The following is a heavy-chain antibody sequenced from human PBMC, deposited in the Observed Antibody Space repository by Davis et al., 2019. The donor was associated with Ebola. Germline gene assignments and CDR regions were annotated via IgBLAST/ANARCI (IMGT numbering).Heavy chain of an antibody. CDR1: GGSFSGYY. V-gene: IGHV4-34*01. CDR3: ARFERDYGDYYFDY. J-gene: IGHJ4*02. CDR2: INPSGST. Sequence: SETLSLTCAVYGGSFSGYYWSWIRQLPGKGLEWIGEINPSGSTNYNPSLKSRVTISVDTSKNQFSLKLSSVAAADTAVYYCARFERDYGDYYFDYWGQGTLVTVSA. D-gene: IGHD4-17*01.